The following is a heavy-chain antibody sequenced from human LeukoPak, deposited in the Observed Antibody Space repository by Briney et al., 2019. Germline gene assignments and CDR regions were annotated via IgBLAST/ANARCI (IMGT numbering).Heavy chain of an antibody. CDR1: EYTFTGYY. CDR3: ARDKGSGYLPFDF. Sequence: GASVKVSCKASEYTFTGYYMHWVRQAPGQGLEWMGWINPNSGDANYPQKFQGRVTMTRDTSISTAYMEMSSLRSDDTAVYFCARDKGSGYLPFDFWGQGTLVTVSS. D-gene: IGHD5-18*01. V-gene: IGHV1-2*02. J-gene: IGHJ4*02. CDR2: INPNSGDA.